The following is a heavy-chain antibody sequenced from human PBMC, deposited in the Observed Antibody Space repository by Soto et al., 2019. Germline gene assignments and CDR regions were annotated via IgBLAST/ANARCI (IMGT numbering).Heavy chain of an antibody. Sequence: QVQLVESGGCVVQPGRSLRLSCAASGFTFSNYAMHWVRQAPGKGLEWVAVISYDGSDKYNANSVKGRFTISRDNSKNTLYLQMNSLRAEDTAVYYCARDTGPNGYNYYYFGMDVWGQGTTVTVSS. CDR2: ISYDGSDK. CDR1: GFTFSNYA. D-gene: IGHD5-18*01. V-gene: IGHV3-30-3*01. J-gene: IGHJ6*02. CDR3: ARDTGPNGYNYYYFGMDV.